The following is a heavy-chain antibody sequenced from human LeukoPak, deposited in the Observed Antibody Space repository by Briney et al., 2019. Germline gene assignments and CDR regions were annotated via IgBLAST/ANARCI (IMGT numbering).Heavy chain of an antibody. CDR1: GGSISSYY. CDR2: IYYSGST. J-gene: IGHJ4*02. V-gene: IGHV4-59*01. CDR3: ARDSGSYPGHFDY. Sequence: PSETLSLTCTVSGGSISSYYWSWIRQPPGKGLEWIGYIYYSGSTNYNPSLKSRVTISVDTSKNQFSLKLSSVTAADTAVYYCARDSGSYPGHFDYWGQGTLVTVSS. D-gene: IGHD1-26*01.